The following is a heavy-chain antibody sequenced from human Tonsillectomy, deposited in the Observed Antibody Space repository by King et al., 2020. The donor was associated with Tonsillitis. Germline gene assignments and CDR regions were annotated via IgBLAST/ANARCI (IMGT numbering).Heavy chain of an antibody. CDR2: ISGSGGST. J-gene: IGHJ6*02. D-gene: IGHD5-12*01. Sequence: EVQLVESGGGLVQPGGSLRLSCAASGFTFSSYAMSWVRQAPGKGLEWVSVISGSGGSTYYADSVKGRFTISRDNSKNTLYLQMNSLRAEDTAAYYCAKSSGFDLYYYYRMDVWGQGTTVIVSS. V-gene: IGHV3-23*04. CDR1: GFTFSSYA. CDR3: AKSSGFDLYYYYRMDV.